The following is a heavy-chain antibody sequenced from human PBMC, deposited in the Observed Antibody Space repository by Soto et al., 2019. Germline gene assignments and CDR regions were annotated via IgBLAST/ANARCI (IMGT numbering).Heavy chain of an antibody. D-gene: IGHD2-2*01. Sequence: PGGSLRLSCAASGFTFDDYGMSWVRQAPGKGLEWVSGINWNGGSTGYADSVKGRFTISRDNAKNSLYLQMNSLRAEDTALYHCARVLGYCSSTSCLSYNWFAPWGQGTLVTVSS. CDR3: ARVLGYCSSTSCLSYNWFAP. J-gene: IGHJ5*02. CDR1: GFTFDDYG. V-gene: IGHV3-20*01. CDR2: INWNGGST.